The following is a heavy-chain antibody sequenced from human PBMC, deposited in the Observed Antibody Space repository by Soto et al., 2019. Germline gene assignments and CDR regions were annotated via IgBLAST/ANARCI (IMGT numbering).Heavy chain of an antibody. Sequence: GASVKVSCKTSGYTFTSFGISWVRQAPGQGLEWMGWISTDKGKTNYAQKFQGRVTITADESTSTAYMELSSLRSEDTAVYYCARDGPGGWFDPWGQGTLVTVSS. CDR1: GYTFTSFG. CDR3: ARDGPGGWFDP. CDR2: ISTDKGKT. V-gene: IGHV1-18*01. D-gene: IGHD3-10*01. J-gene: IGHJ5*02.